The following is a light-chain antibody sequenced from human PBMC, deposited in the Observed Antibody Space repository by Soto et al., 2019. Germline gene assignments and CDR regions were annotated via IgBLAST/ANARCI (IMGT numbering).Light chain of an antibody. J-gene: IGKJ5*01. V-gene: IGKV3-15*01. CDR3: QQYNKWPSIT. CDR1: QSVSSN. CDR2: GAS. Sequence: EIVMTQSPATLSVSPGESATLSCRASQSVSSNLAWYQQKPGQAPRLLIYGASTRATGIPARFSGSGSGTEFTLTISSLQSADFTVSYCQQYNKWPSITFGQGTRLEIK.